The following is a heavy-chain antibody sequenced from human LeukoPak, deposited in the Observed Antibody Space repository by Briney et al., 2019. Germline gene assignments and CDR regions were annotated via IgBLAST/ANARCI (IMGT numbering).Heavy chain of an antibody. J-gene: IGHJ4*02. V-gene: IGHV3-21*01. CDR1: VFSFNTYA. CDR2: ISSSSSYM. D-gene: IGHD1-1*01. Sequence: GGSLRLSCAASVFSFNTYAMNWVRRAPGKGLEWVSSISSSSSYMYYADSVRGRFTISRDNAKGSLYLQMNSLRAEDTAVYYCAGLRPNGNRYFDYWGQGTLVTVSS. CDR3: AGLRPNGNRYFDY.